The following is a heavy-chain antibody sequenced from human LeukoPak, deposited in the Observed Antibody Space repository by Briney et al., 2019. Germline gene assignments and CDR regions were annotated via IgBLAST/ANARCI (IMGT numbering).Heavy chain of an antibody. D-gene: IGHD2-21*02. Sequence: GAALETSWQGAGSIFTNYWIGGGRALRGKGLGWGGIIYPGDSDTTYSPSFQGQVTISADKSIRTAYLQWSSLNASHTAMYYCARRSGGGDLNLFDPWGQGTLVTVSS. V-gene: IGHV5-51*01. CDR1: GSIFTNYW. J-gene: IGHJ5*02. CDR3: ARRSGGGDLNLFDP. CDR2: IYPGDSDT.